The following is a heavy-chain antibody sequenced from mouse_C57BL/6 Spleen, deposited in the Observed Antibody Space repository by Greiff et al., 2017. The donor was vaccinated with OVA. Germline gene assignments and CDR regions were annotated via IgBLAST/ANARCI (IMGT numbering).Heavy chain of an antibody. V-gene: IGHV5-16*01. CDR1: GFTFSDYY. J-gene: IGHJ4*01. D-gene: IGHD1-1*01. Sequence: EVKLVESEGGLVQPGSSMKLSCTASGFTFSDYYMAWVRQVPEKGLEWVANINYDGSSTYYLDSLKSRFIISRDNAKNILYLQMSSLKSEDTATYYCARDRLNYYGSSSLAMDYWGQGTSVTVSS. CDR3: ARDRLNYYGSSSLAMDY. CDR2: INYDGSST.